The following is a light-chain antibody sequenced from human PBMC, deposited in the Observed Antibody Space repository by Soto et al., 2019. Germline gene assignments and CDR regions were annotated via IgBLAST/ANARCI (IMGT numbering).Light chain of an antibody. CDR1: QSVNSN. CDR2: GAS. V-gene: IGKV3-15*01. Sequence: EKVMTQSPAALSVSPGERATLSCRASQSVNSNLAWYQQKPGQAPRLLLYGASTRATGIPARFSGSASGTEFTLTISSLQAADSAVYYCQQYNDSALTFGGGTKVEVK. J-gene: IGKJ4*01. CDR3: QQYNDSALT.